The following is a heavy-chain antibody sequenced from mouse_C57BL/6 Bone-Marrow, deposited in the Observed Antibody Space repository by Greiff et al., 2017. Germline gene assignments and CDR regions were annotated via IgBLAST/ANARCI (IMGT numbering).Heavy chain of an antibody. CDR2: IDPENGDT. CDR3: ILYGYYGLSGFAY. Sequence: VQLKQSGAELVRPGASVKLSCTASGFNFTDDYMHWVKQRPEQGLEWIGWIDPENGDTEYASKFQGKATITADKSSNTAYLQLSSLTSEDTAVYCCILYGYYGLSGFAYWGQGTLVTVSA. D-gene: IGHD2-3*01. CDR1: GFNFTDDY. J-gene: IGHJ3*01. V-gene: IGHV14-4*01.